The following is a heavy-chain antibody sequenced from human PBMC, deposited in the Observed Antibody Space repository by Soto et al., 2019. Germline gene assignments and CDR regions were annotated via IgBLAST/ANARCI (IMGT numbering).Heavy chain of an antibody. CDR3: ARGDCSGGSCYGYNWFDP. D-gene: IGHD2-15*01. J-gene: IGHJ5*02. V-gene: IGHV3-30-3*01. CDR2: ISYDGSNK. Sequence: AGGSLRLSCAASGFTFSSYAMHWVRQAPGKGLEWVAVISYDGSNKYYADSVKGRFTISRDNSKNTLYLQMNSLRAEDTAVYYCARGDCSGGSCYGYNWFDPWGQGTLVTVSS. CDR1: GFTFSSYA.